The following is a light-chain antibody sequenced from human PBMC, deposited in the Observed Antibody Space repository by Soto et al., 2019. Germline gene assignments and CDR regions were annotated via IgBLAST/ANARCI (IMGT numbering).Light chain of an antibody. Sequence: EIVMTQSQAILSLSPGETATLSCRASQSIATNLAWYQQRPGQAPRLLLYGASTRATDVPARFSGSVSGTEFILSITRLQSEDFAVYYCQQYNSWPPLFTFGPGTTLDL. CDR1: QSIATN. CDR2: GAS. J-gene: IGKJ3*01. V-gene: IGKV3D-15*01. CDR3: QQYNSWPPLFT.